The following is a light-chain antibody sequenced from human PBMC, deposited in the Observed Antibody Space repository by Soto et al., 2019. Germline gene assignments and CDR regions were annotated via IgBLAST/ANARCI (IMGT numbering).Light chain of an antibody. J-gene: IGKJ1*01. V-gene: IGKV2-24*01. Sequence: VMTQPPLSSPVTLGQPASISCRSSQSLAHSNGDTYLSWIHQRPGQPPRLLIYRVSNRLSGVPDRFSGCGSGTDFTLKISRXEAEDVGVFYCMQATHFPRTFGQGTKVDIK. CDR2: RVS. CDR1: QSLAHSNGDTY. CDR3: MQATHFPRT.